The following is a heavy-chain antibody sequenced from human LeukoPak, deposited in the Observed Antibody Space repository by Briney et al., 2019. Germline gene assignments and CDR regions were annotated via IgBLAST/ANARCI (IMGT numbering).Heavy chain of an antibody. D-gene: IGHD3-22*01. CDR2: IYYSGST. V-gene: IGHV4-59*01. CDR3: ARGLGNYYDSSGYYYYYYYGMDV. Sequence: NPSETLSLTCAVYGGSFSGYYWSWIRQPPGKGLEWIGYIYYSGSTNYNPSLKSRVTISVDTSKNQFSLKLSSVTAADTAVYYCARGLGNYYDSSGYYYYYYYGMDVWGQGTTVTVSS. J-gene: IGHJ6*02. CDR1: GGSFSGYY.